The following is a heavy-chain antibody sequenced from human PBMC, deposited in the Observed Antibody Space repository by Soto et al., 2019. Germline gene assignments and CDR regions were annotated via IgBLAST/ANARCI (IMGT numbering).Heavy chain of an antibody. Sequence: SGPTLVNPTQTLTLTCTFSGFSLSTSGAAVGWVRQPPGRALEWLALIYWDGDKRYNASLGNRLTITKDTSMNQVVLTLTNVDPADTATYYCAHRATMTIFGLIIDHGIWFDPWGQGTRVTVSS. J-gene: IGHJ5*02. CDR2: IYWDGDK. D-gene: IGHD3-3*01. V-gene: IGHV2-5*02. CDR3: AHRATMTIFGLIIDHGIWFDP. CDR1: GFSLSTSGAA.